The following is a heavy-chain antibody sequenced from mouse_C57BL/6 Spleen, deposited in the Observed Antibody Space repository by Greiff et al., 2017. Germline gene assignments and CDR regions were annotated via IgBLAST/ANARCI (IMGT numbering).Heavy chain of an antibody. CDR1: GYTFTDYY. V-gene: IGHV1-76*01. CDR3: ARSDYGGDYFDY. J-gene: IGHJ2*01. D-gene: IGHD1-1*01. CDR2: IYPGSGNT. Sequence: VQLQQSGAELVRPGASVKLSCKASGYTFTDYYINWVKQRPGQGLEWIARIYPGSGNTYYNEKFKGKATLTAEKSSSTAYMQLSSLTSEDSAVYFCARSDYGGDYFDYWGQGTTLTVSS.